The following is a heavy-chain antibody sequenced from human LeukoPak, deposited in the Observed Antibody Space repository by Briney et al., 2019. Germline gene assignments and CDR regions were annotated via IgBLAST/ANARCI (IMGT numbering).Heavy chain of an antibody. V-gene: IGHV1-69*13. CDR2: IIPIFGTA. D-gene: IGHD1-1*01. Sequence: SVKVSCKASGGTFSSYAISWVRQAPGQGLEWMGGIIPIFGTANYAQKFQGRVTITADESTSTAYMELSRLRSDDTAVYYCARSGWATGTTPWYFDYWGQGTLVTVSS. CDR1: GGTFSSYA. J-gene: IGHJ4*02. CDR3: ARSGWATGTTPWYFDY.